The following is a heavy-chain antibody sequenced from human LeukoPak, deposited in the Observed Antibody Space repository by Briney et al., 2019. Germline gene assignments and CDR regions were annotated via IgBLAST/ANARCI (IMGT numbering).Heavy chain of an antibody. CDR2: INHSGST. J-gene: IGHJ4*02. CDR3: ARGGGYCTGGTCYSNRYYFDY. CDR1: GGSFSAYY. Sequence: PSETLSLTCAVYGGSFSAYYWSWIRQPPGKGLEWIGEINHSGSTNYNPSLKSRVTISVDTSTSQFSLKLSSVTVADAAVYYCARGGGYCTGGTCYSNRYYFDYWGQGTLVTVSS. V-gene: IGHV4-34*01. D-gene: IGHD2-15*01.